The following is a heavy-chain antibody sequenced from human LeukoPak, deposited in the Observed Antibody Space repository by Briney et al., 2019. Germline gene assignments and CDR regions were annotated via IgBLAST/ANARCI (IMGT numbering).Heavy chain of an antibody. D-gene: IGHD2-2*01. CDR3: ARDYCSSTSCYADAFDI. Sequence: SETLSLTCTVSGGSIGTSYWAWIRQPPGKGLEWIGRIYTSGSTNYNPSLKSRVTMSVDTSKNQVSLKRSSVTAADTAVYYCARDYCSSTSCYADAFDIWGQGTMVTVSS. CDR2: IYTSGST. V-gene: IGHV4-4*07. CDR1: GGSIGTSY. J-gene: IGHJ3*02.